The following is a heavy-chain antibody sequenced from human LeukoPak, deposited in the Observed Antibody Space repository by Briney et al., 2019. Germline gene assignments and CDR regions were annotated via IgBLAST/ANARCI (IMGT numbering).Heavy chain of an antibody. D-gene: IGHD3-16*01. Sequence: SETLSLTCDVSGGSISTGNYWWGWLRQPPGKGLEWIGIIFHTGKTNDNPSLKSRVSMSVDTSKNQFSLRLSAVTAADTAVYYCARQMGVGVWALDYWGQGALVTVSS. V-gene: IGHV4-39*01. CDR1: GGSISTGNYW. CDR3: ARQMGVGVWALDY. CDR2: IFHTGKT. J-gene: IGHJ4*02.